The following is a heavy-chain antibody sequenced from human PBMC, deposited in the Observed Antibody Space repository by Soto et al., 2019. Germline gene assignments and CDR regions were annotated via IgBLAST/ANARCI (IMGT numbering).Heavy chain of an antibody. Sequence: QVQLQESGPGLVRPSQTLSLTCTVSGGSITNGDYYWNWIRQHPGKGLEWIGYINYRGTTFYNPSLKSPVFVSVEMSKNQFAPNLSSGTAADTAVYFCARDVPGEAPYWGQGTLVIVSS. D-gene: IGHD3-10*01. CDR2: INYRGTT. V-gene: IGHV4-31*01. J-gene: IGHJ4*02. CDR1: GGSITNGDYY. CDR3: ARDVPGEAPY.